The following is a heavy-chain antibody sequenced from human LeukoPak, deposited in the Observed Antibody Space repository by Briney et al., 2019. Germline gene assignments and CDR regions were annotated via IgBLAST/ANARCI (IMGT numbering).Heavy chain of an antibody. V-gene: IGHV4-4*09. CDR1: GGSISSYY. CDR3: ARAQQLPYYGMDV. CDR2: IYTSGST. D-gene: IGHD6-13*01. J-gene: IGHJ6*02. Sequence: SETLSLTCTVSGGSISSYYWSWIRQPPGKGLEWIGYIYTSGSTNYNPSLKSRVTISVDTSKNQFSLKLSSVTAADTAVYYCARAQQLPYYGMDVWGQGTTVTVSS.